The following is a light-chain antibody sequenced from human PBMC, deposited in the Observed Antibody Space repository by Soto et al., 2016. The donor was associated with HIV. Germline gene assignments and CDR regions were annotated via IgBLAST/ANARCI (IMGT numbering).Light chain of an antibody. CDR3: QVWDTSSDVV. CDR1: NIGIKS. Sequence: SYELTQPPSVSVAPGKTARITCGGNNIGIKSVSWYQQKPGQAPVLVVYDGSDRPSGIPDRFSGSNSGNTATLTISRVEDGSEADYYCQVWDTSSDVVFGGGTKLTVL. V-gene: IGLV3-21*03. CDR2: DGS. J-gene: IGLJ2*01.